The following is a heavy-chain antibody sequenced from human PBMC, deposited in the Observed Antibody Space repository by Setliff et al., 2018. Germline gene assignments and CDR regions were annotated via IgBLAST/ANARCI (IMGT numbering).Heavy chain of an antibody. CDR2: INVGGGST. CDR3: ARRPIALAGYRKGAFDI. J-gene: IGHJ3*02. Sequence: ASVKVSCKASGYTFTRYYMYWVRQAPGQGLEWMGIINVGGGSTTYAQKFRGRVTMTTDISTSTVYMELRTLRSDDTAVYYCARRPIALAGYRKGAFDIWGQGTMVTVSS. V-gene: IGHV1-46*01. CDR1: GYTFTRYY. D-gene: IGHD6-19*01.